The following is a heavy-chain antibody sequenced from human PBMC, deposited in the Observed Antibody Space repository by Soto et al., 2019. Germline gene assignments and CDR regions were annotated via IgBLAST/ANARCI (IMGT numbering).Heavy chain of an antibody. D-gene: IGHD3-22*01. CDR3: ARHGDYESSKVYLDY. Sequence: ASVNVSCQASGYTFTSYDINWVRQANGQGLEWMGWMNPNSGNKGYAQEFQGRVTISADKSISTAYLQWSSLKAADPAMYYCARHGDYESSKVYLDYWGQGTLVTVSS. CDR2: MNPNSGNK. CDR1: GYTFTSYD. J-gene: IGHJ4*02. V-gene: IGHV1-8*01.